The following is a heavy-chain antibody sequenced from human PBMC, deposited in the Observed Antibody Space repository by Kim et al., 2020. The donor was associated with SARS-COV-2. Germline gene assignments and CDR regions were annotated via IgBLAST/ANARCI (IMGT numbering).Heavy chain of an antibody. CDR3: AKDLAYCGGDCYRVPNAFDI. D-gene: IGHD2-21*02. J-gene: IGHJ3*02. CDR2: ISGSGGST. V-gene: IGHV3-23*01. CDR1: GFTFSSYA. Sequence: GGSLRLSCAASGFTFSSYAMSWVRQAPGKGLEWVSAISGSGGSTYYADSVKGRFTISRDNSKNTLYLQMNSLRAEDTAVYYCAKDLAYCGGDCYRVPNAFDIWGQGTMVTVSS.